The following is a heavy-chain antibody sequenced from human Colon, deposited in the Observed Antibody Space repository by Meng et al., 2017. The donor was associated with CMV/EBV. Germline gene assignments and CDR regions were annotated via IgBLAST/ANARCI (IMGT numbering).Heavy chain of an antibody. J-gene: IGHJ4*02. V-gene: IGHV3-9*01. CDR1: GFAFDDYA. CDR3: AKSSGAFWSGHYLDY. D-gene: IGHD3-3*01. Sequence: GGSLRLSCEGSGFAFDDYALNWVRQAPGKGLEWVAGISWNSAIIGYAGSVRGRFTISRDNAKNSVYLQLNNLRPEDTALYFCAKSSGAFWSGHYLDYWGRGTLVTVSS. CDR2: ISWNSAII.